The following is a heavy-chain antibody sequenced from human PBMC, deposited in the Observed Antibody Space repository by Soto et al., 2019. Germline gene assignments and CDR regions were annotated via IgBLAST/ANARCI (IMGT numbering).Heavy chain of an antibody. V-gene: IGHV3-9*01. CDR3: AKDSGAYDYGAFDS. D-gene: IGHD4-17*01. Sequence: EVQLVESGGVLVQPGRSLRLSCAASGFTFDDYAMHWVRQAPGKGLEWVSGISWNSAYIGYADSVKGRFSISRDNAKNSLYLQMKSLRAEDTALYYCAKDSGAYDYGAFDSWGQGTLVTVSS. J-gene: IGHJ4*02. CDR2: ISWNSAYI. CDR1: GFTFDDYA.